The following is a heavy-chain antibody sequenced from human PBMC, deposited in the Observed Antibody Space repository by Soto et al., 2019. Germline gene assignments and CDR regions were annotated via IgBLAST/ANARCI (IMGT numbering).Heavy chain of an antibody. D-gene: IGHD3-10*01. CDR2: FDPEDGET. V-gene: IGHV1-24*01. CDR3: ATRYYGSGSYPNPYYYYYMDV. CDR1: GYTLTELS. J-gene: IGHJ6*03. Sequence: ASVKVSCKVSGYTLTELSMHLVRQAPGKRLEWMGGFDPEDGETIYAQKFQGRVTMTEDTSTDTAYMELSSLRSEDTAVYYCATRYYGSGSYPNPYYYYYMDVWGKGTTVTVSS.